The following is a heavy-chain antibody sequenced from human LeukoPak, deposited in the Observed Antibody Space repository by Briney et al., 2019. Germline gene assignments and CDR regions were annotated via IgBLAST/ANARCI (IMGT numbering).Heavy chain of an antibody. CDR1: GGSISSGGYS. Sequence: PSETLSLTCAVSGGSISSGGYSWSWIRQPPGKGLEWIGYIYHSGSTNYNPSLKSRVTMSVDTSKNQFSLKLSSVTAADTAVYYCAREVVYVVVPAEYLNWFDPWGQGTLVTVSS. V-gene: IGHV4-30-2*01. D-gene: IGHD2-2*01. J-gene: IGHJ5*02. CDR3: AREVVYVVVPAEYLNWFDP. CDR2: IYHSGST.